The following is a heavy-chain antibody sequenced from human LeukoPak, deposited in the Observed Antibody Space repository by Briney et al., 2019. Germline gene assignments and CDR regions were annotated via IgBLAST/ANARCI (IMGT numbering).Heavy chain of an antibody. J-gene: IGHJ4*02. V-gene: IGHV3-53*05. Sequence: PGGSLRLSCAASGFTVSSNYMSWVRQAPGKGLEWVSVIYSGGSTYYADSVKGRFTISRDNSKNTLYLQMNSLRAEDTAVYYCAKDTDILTGYLIDYWGQGTLVTVSS. CDR2: IYSGGST. D-gene: IGHD3-9*01. CDR3: AKDTDILTGYLIDY. CDR1: GFTVSSNY.